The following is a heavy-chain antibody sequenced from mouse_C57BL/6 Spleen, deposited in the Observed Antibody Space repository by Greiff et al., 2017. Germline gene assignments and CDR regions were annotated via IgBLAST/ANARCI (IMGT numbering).Heavy chain of an antibody. CDR2: ISYDGSN. D-gene: IGHD1-1*01. J-gene: IGHJ2*01. CDR3: ARSTSLYFDY. CDR1: GYSIPSGYY. Sequence: ESGPGLVKPSQSLSLTCSVTGYSIPSGYYWNWIRQFPGNKLEWMGYISYDGSNNYNPSLNNRISITRDTSKNQFFLKLNSVTTEDTATYYCARSTSLYFDYWGQGTTLTVSS. V-gene: IGHV3-6*01.